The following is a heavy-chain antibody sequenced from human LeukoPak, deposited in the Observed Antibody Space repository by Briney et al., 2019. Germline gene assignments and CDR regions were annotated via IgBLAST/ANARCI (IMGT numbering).Heavy chain of an antibody. CDR2: IIPIFGTA. J-gene: IGHJ6*02. V-gene: IGHV1-69*13. D-gene: IGHD3-9*01. CDR1: GGTFSSYA. Sequence: SVKVSCKASGGTFSSYAISWVRQAPGQGLEWMGGIIPIFGTANYAQKFQGRVTITADESTSTAYMGLSSLRSEDTAVYYCARGTIPDILTGIGYYGMDVWGQGTTVTVSS. CDR3: ARGTIPDILTGIGYYGMDV.